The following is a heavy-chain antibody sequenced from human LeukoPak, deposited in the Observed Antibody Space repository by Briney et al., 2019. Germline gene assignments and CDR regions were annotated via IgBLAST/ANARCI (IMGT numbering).Heavy chain of an antibody. CDR1: GFTFSTYA. Sequence: GGSLRLSCAASGFTFSTYAMSWVHQAPGKGLEWVSGISGSGGTTYYADSVKGRFTISRDNSKNTLYLQMNSLRAEDTAVYYCAKRVYVGGGYNFDYWGQGTLVTVSS. CDR3: AKRVYVGGGYNFDY. V-gene: IGHV3-23*01. J-gene: IGHJ4*02. D-gene: IGHD5-24*01. CDR2: ISGSGGTT.